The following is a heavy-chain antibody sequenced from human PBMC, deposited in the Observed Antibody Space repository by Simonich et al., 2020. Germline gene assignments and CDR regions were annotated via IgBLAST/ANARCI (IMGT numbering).Heavy chain of an antibody. D-gene: IGHD2-8*01. CDR1: GGSISSSSYY. CDR2: IYYSGSP. V-gene: IGHV4-39*01. J-gene: IGHJ4*02. CDR3: ARLRVLMMYAIDY. Sequence: QLQLQESGPGLVKPSETLSLTCTVSGGSISSSSYYWGGVRQPPGKGLEWIGSIYYSGSPYYNPSLKSRVTISVDTSKNQFSLKLSSVTAADTAVYYCARLRVLMMYAIDYWGQGTLVTVSS.